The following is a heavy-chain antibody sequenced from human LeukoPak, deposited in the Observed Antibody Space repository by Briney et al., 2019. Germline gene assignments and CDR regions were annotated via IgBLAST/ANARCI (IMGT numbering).Heavy chain of an antibody. CDR1: GFSFSNYG. CDR2: ISGNDDDA. D-gene: IGHD3/OR15-3a*01. CDR3: AKRDWPYYVEY. Sequence: PGGSLRLSCAASGFSFSNYGINWVRQAPGKGLEWVSVISGNDDDAFYADSVKGRFRISRDNSKNTVYLQMNSLRADDTAVYYCAKRDWPYYVEYWGQGTLVAVSS. J-gene: IGHJ4*02. V-gene: IGHV3-23*01.